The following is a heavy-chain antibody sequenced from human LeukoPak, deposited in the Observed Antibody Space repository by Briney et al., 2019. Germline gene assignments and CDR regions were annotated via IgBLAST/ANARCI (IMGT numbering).Heavy chain of an antibody. J-gene: IGHJ4*02. CDR1: GFTFSSYS. CDR2: ISSSSSYI. CDR3: ARGLYCSSTSCYYDFDY. V-gene: IGHV3-21*01. Sequence: GGSLRLSCAASGFTFSSYSMNWVRQAPGKGLEWVSSISSSSSYIYYADSVKGRFTISRDNAKNSLYLQMNSLRAEDTAVYYCARGLYCSSTSCYYDFDYWGQGTLVTVSS. D-gene: IGHD2-2*01.